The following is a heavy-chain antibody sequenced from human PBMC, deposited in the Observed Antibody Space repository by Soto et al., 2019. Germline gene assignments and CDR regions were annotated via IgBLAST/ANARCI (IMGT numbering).Heavy chain of an antibody. V-gene: IGHV3-23*01. Sequence: EVQLLESGGGLVQPGGSLRLSCAASGFTFSSYAMSWVRQAPGKGLEWVSAMSGSGGSTYYADSVKGRFTISRDNSKNRLYLQMNSQRAEDTAVYYCAYHSLGYCSGGSCRPRYYLDYWGQRNMVTVSS. CDR3: AYHSLGYCSGGSCRPRYYLDY. J-gene: IGHJ4*02. D-gene: IGHD2-15*01. CDR2: MSGSGGST. CDR1: GFTFSSYA.